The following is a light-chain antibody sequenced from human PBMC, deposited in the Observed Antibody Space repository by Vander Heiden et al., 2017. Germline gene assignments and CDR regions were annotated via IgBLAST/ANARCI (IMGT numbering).Light chain of an antibody. CDR3: QAWDSSIAVV. CDR1: KLGDKN. V-gene: IGLV3-1*01. CDR2: QDS. J-gene: IGLJ2*01. Sequence: SYELTQPPSVSVSPGQTASFTCSGEKLGDKNAGWYQQKPGQSPVLVIYQDSKRPSGIPERFSGSNTGNTATLTISGTQAMDEADYYCQAWDSSIAVVFGGGTKLTVL.